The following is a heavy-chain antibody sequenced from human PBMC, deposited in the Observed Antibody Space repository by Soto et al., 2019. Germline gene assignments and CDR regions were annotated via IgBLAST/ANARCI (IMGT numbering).Heavy chain of an antibody. CDR2: IWYDGSKK. CDR3: VRWGKWKVPDH. D-gene: IGHD3-16*01. Sequence: QVQLVESGGGVAQPGTSLRLYCAASGFTFRRHGMHWVRQAPGKGPEWVAVIWYDGSKKYYADSVRGRFTVYRDNAKHKLYLQMTSMRGEDTAVYRCVRWGKWKVPDHWGQGTLVTVSS. V-gene: IGHV3-33*01. J-gene: IGHJ4*02. CDR1: GFTFRRHG.